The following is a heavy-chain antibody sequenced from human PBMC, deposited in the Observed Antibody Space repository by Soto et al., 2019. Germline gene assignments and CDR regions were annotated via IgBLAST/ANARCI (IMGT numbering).Heavy chain of an antibody. V-gene: IGHV3-64D*08. J-gene: IGHJ4*02. Sequence: PGGSLRLSCSASGFTFSSYAMHWVRQAPGKGLEYVSAISSNRGSTYYADSVKGRFTISRDNSKNTLYLQMSSLRAEDTAVYYFLKGRGRHYDYVWGQKYYFDYWGQGTLVTVSS. CDR3: LKGRGRHYDYVWGQKYYFDY. D-gene: IGHD3-16*01. CDR2: ISSNRGST. CDR1: GFTFSSYA.